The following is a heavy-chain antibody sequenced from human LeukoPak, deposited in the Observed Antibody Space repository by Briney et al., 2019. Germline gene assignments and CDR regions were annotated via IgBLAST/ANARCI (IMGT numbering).Heavy chain of an antibody. CDR2: MRYDGSNK. Sequence: GGSLRLSCAASGFTFSSYGMHWVRQAPGKGLEWVAFMRYDGSNKYYADSVKGRFTISRDNSKNTLYLQMNSLRAEDTAVYYCDPMTGDSTVDWGQGTLVTVSS. D-gene: IGHD4-23*01. CDR3: DPMTGDSTVD. V-gene: IGHV3-30*02. CDR1: GFTFSSYG. J-gene: IGHJ4*02.